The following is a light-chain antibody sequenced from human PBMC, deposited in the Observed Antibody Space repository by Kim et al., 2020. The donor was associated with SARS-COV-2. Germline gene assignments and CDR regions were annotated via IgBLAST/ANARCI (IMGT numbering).Light chain of an antibody. CDR2: GKN. V-gene: IGLV3-19*01. CDR3: NSRDSSGNRNYV. Sequence: GQTVRITCQGDSLRSYYASWYQQKPGQAPVLVIYGKNNRPSGIPDRFSGSSSGNTASLTITGAQAEDEADYYCNSRDSSGNRNYVFGTGTKVTVL. CDR1: SLRSYY. J-gene: IGLJ1*01.